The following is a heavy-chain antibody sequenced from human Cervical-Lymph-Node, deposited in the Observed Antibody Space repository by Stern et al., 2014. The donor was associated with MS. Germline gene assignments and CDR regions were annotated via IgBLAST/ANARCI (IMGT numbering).Heavy chain of an antibody. CDR2: IYWDDDK. J-gene: IGHJ4*02. CDR1: GFSLSTSGVG. CDR3: AHHSGYDTPLGY. D-gene: IGHD5-12*01. V-gene: IGHV2-5*02. Sequence: QVTLKESGPTLVKPTQTLTLTCTFSGFSLSTSGVGVGWIRQPPGKALEWLALIYWDDDKRYSQSLKSRLTITKDTSKNQVVLTMTNMDPVDTATYYCAHHSGYDTPLGYWGQGTLVTVSS.